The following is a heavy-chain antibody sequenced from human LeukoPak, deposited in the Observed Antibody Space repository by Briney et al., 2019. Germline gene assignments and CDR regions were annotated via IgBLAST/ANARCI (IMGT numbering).Heavy chain of an antibody. J-gene: IGHJ4*02. CDR3: ARTLLAGTSSAFDY. CDR1: GFTFDDYG. CDR2: INWNGGST. Sequence: PGGSLRLSCAASGFTFDDYGMSWVRQAPGKGLEWDSGINWNGGSTGYADSVKDRFTISRDNAKNSLYLQMNSLRAEDTALYHCARTLLAGTSSAFDYWGQGTLVTVSS. D-gene: IGHD6-19*01. V-gene: IGHV3-20*01.